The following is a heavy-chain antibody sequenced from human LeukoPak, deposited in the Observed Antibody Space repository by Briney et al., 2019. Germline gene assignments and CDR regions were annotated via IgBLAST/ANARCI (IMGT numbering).Heavy chain of an antibody. CDR1: GYTFTAYY. Sequence: ASVKVSCRASGYTFTAYYMHWVRQAPGQGLEWMGWINPNSGGTNYAQKFQGRVTMTRDTSISTAYMELSRLRSDGTAVYYCARAAVAGRMGYNWFDPWGQGTLVTVSS. CDR2: INPNSGGT. CDR3: ARAAVAGRMGYNWFDP. D-gene: IGHD6-19*01. J-gene: IGHJ5*02. V-gene: IGHV1-2*02.